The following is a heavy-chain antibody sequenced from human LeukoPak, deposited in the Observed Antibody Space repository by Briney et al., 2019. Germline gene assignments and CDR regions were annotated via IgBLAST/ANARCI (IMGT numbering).Heavy chain of an antibody. J-gene: IGHJ4*02. CDR3: ARSWYSCSAGVSYLDY. Sequence: GASVKVSCKASGYTFTGYYMHWVRQAPGQGLEWMGWINPNSGGTNYAQKFQGRVTMTRDTSISTAYMELSRLRSDDTAVYYCARSWYSCSAGVSYLDYWGQGTLVTVSS. V-gene: IGHV1-2*02. CDR2: INPNSGGT. D-gene: IGHD6-6*01. CDR1: GYTFTGYY.